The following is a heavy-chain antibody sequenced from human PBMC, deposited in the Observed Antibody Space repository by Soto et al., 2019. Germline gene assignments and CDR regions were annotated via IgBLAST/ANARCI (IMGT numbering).Heavy chain of an antibody. CDR2: ISSSGATI. CDR1: GFTFSDYY. V-gene: IGHV3-11*01. Sequence: QVQLVESGGVLVKPGGSLRLSCAVSGFTFSDYYMIWIRQAPGTGLEWISYISSSGATIYYADAMKGRFTISRDNAKVSLYLGMKGGRGEEGGGGGGAGGGGGGGCGYWG. J-gene: IGHJ4*01. D-gene: IGHD2-21*01. CDR3: AGGGGGGGCGY.